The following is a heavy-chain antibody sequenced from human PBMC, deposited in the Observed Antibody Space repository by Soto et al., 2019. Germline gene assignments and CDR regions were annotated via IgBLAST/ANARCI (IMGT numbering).Heavy chain of an antibody. D-gene: IGHD3-10*01. V-gene: IGHV1-46*01. CDR2: INPNGGGT. CDR3: ARDSSASATSYSFDY. CDR1: EYKFINHY. Sequence: ASVKVSCKASEYKFINHYIHWVRQAPGVGLEWMGIINPNGGGTDYAQKFQGRVTMTTDTYASTVHMELSSLRSEDTAVYFCARDSSASATSYSFDYWGQGTLVTVSS. J-gene: IGHJ4*02.